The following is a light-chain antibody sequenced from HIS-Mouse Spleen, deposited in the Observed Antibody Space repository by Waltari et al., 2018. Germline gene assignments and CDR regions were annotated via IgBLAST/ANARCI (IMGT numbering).Light chain of an antibody. CDR1: QGISSY. V-gene: IGKV1-9*01. J-gene: IGKJ1*01. CDR2: AAS. CDR3: QQLNSYPPT. Sequence: DIQLTQSPSFLSASVGDRVTITCRASQGISSYLAWYQQKPGKAPKLLIYAASTLQSGVPSRFRGSGSGTECTLTISSLQPEDFATYYCQQLNSYPPTFGQGTKVEIK.